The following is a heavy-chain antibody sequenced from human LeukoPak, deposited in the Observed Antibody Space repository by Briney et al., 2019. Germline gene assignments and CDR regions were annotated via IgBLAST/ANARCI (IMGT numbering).Heavy chain of an antibody. CDR3: ARQSGVSSDNYFGMDV. J-gene: IGHJ6*02. D-gene: IGHD1-26*01. CDR1: GGSIRSSSYF. Sequence: SETLSLTCIVSGGSIRSSSYFWGWIRQPPGKGLEWIGNIYYSGSSYYNPSLKSRVTISVDTSKNQFSLKMSSVTAADTAVFYCARQSGVSSDNYFGMDVWGQGTTVTVSS. V-gene: IGHV4-39*01. CDR2: IYYSGSS.